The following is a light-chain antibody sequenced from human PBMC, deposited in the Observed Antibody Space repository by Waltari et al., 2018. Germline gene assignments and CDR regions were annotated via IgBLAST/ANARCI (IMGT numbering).Light chain of an antibody. V-gene: IGKV3-20*01. CDR1: QSVSSSY. Sequence: ELVLTQSPGTLSLSPGERATLSCRASQSVSSSYLAWYQQKPGQAPSLLIYGASSRATGVPDRFSGSGSGTDFTLTISRLEPEDFAVYYCQQYGISPGTFGQGTKLEIK. CDR2: GAS. J-gene: IGKJ2*01. CDR3: QQYGISPGT.